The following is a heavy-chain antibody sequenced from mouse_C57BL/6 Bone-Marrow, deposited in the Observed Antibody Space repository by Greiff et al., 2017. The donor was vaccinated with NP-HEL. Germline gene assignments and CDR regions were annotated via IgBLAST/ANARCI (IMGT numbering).Heavy chain of an antibody. CDR2: IYPGGGYT. CDR3: AVSTMVTEGDYFDY. J-gene: IGHJ2*01. V-gene: IGHV1-63*01. Sequence: VQLQESGAELVRPGTSVKMSCKASGYTFTNYWIGWAKQRPGHGLEWIGDIYPGGGYTNYNEKFKGKATLTADKSSSTAYMQFSSLTSEDSAIYYCAVSTMVTEGDYFDYWGQGTTLTVSS. D-gene: IGHD2-2*01. CDR1: GYTFTNYW.